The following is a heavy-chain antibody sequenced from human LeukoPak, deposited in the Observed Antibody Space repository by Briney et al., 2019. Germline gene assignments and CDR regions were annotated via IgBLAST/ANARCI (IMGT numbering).Heavy chain of an antibody. Sequence: PGGSLRLSCAASGFTFDDYAMHWVRQAPGKGLEWVSGISWNSGSIGYADSVKGRCTISRDNAKNSLYLQMNSLRAEDTALYYCAKDHYTVTNGYLDYWGQGTLVTVSS. CDR3: AKDHYTVTNGYLDY. V-gene: IGHV3-9*01. J-gene: IGHJ4*02. CDR2: ISWNSGSI. D-gene: IGHD4-17*01. CDR1: GFTFDDYA.